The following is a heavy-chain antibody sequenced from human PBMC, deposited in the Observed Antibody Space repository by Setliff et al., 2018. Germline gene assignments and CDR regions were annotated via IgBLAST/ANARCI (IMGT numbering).Heavy chain of an antibody. J-gene: IGHJ4*02. Sequence: SETLSLTCTVSGGSVRSGSYYWSWIRQSAEKGLEWIGRVHASGSPNYNPSFKGRVAISLDTSTNQFYLNLNSVTAADTAVYYCAKERYFDWFFEKWGQGTLVTVSS. CDR3: AKERYFDWFFEK. CDR1: GGSVRSGSYY. V-gene: IGHV4-61*02. CDR2: VHASGSP. D-gene: IGHD3-9*01.